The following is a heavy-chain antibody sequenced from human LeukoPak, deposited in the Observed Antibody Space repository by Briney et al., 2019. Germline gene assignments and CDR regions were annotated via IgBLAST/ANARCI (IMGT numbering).Heavy chain of an antibody. CDR1: GFTFSSYA. CDR3: AKDTAMVWTSDY. J-gene: IGHJ4*02. Sequence: GGSLRLSCAASGFTFSSYAMSWVRQAPGKGLEWVSAISGSGGSTYYADSVKGRFTISRDNSKNALYLQMNSLRAEDTAVYYCAKDTAMVWTSDYWGQGTLVTVSS. CDR2: ISGSGGST. V-gene: IGHV3-23*01. D-gene: IGHD5-18*01.